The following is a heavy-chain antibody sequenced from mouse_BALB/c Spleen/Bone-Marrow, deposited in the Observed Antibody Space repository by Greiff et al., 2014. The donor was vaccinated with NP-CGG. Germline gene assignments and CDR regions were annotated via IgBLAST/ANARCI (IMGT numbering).Heavy chain of an antibody. CDR1: GYIFTDYY. D-gene: IGHD2-3*01. J-gene: IGHJ1*01. V-gene: IGHV1-26*01. CDR3: AMGVRLYWYFDV. Sequence: VQLQQSGPELVKPGASVKMSCKASGYIFTDYYMKWVKQGHGKSLEWIGDINPINGDTFYNQKFKGKATLTVDRSSNTAYMQLDSLTSEDSAVYYCAMGVRLYWYFDVWGAGTTVTVSS. CDR2: INPINGDT.